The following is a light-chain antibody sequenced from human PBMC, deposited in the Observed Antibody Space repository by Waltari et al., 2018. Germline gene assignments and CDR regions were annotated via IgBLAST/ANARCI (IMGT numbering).Light chain of an antibody. CDR1: RLGEKY. CDR2: HDN. CDR3: QASDSRTAV. Sequence: SYELTQSPSVSVSLGQTASITCAGDRLGEKYVSWYKQKPCRSTVLVLYHDNRRPSGIPGRFSGSNSGNTATLTVSGTQAMDEADYYCQASDSRTAVFGGGTKLTVL. J-gene: IGLJ2*01. V-gene: IGLV3-1*01.